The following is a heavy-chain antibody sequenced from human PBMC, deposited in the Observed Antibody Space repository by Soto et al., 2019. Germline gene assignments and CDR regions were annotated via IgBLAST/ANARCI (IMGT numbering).Heavy chain of an antibody. CDR3: AHRRAEEAGSAFDY. Sequence: QITLKESGPTLVKPTQTLTLTCTFSGFSLTTNGMGVGWIRQPPGKALEWLALIYWDDDKHYSPSLKNRLTINKDTSKNRVVLTMTNMDPVDTATYYCAHRRAEEAGSAFDYWGQGTLVTVSS. CDR2: IYWDDDK. J-gene: IGHJ4*02. CDR1: GFSLTTNGMG. D-gene: IGHD6-13*01. V-gene: IGHV2-5*02.